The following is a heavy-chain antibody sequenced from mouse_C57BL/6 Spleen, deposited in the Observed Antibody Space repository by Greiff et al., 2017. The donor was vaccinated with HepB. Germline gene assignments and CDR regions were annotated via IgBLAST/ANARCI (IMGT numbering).Heavy chain of an antibody. J-gene: IGHJ2*01. Sequence: QVQLQQSGAELVRPGASVTLSCKASGYTFTDYQMHWVKQTPGHGLEWIGAIDPDTGGTDYNQKFKGTATLTADKSSSTAYMELRSLTSEDAAVYYGTRWDYYWGQGTTLTVSS. CDR1: GYTFTDYQ. CDR2: IDPDTGGT. D-gene: IGHD4-1*01. CDR3: TRWDYY. V-gene: IGHV1-15*01.